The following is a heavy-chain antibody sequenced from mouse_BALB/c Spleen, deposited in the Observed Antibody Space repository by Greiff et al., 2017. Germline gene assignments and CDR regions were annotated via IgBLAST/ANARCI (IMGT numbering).Heavy chain of an antibody. J-gene: IGHJ2*01. CDR2: ISTYYGDA. CDR3: AREALLRYLFDY. D-gene: IGHD1-1*01. Sequence: QVQLKQSGAELVRPGVSVKISCKGSGYTFTDYAMHWVKQSHAKSLEWIGVISTYYGDASYNQKFKGKATMTVDKSSSTAYMELARLTSEDSAIYYCAREALLRYLFDYWGQGTTLTVSS. CDR1: GYTFTDYA. V-gene: IGHV1S137*01.